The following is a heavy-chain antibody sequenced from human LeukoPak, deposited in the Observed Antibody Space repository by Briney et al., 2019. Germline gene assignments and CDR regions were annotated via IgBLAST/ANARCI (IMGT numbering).Heavy chain of an antibody. D-gene: IGHD2-2*02. CDR1: GYTFTGYY. V-gene: IGHV1-2*02. Sequence: ASVKVSCKASGYTFTGYYMHWVRQAPGQGLEWMGWINPNSGGTNYAQKFQGRVTMTRDTSISTAYMELSRLRSEDTAVYYCQGYCSSTSCYRPLPGLGPPRTRDAFDIWGQGTMVTVSS. CDR2: INPNSGGT. J-gene: IGHJ3*02. CDR3: QGYCSSTSCYRPLPGLGPPRTRDAFDI.